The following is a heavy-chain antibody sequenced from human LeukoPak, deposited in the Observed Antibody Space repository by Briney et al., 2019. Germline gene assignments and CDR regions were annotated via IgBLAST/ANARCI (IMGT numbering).Heavy chain of an antibody. J-gene: IGHJ5*02. CDR1: GYTFTGYY. CDR3: ARANIAAAGVFSP. Sequence: ASVKVSCTASGYTFTGYYMHWVRQAPGQGLEWMGWINPNSGGTNYAQKFQGRVTMTRDTSISTAYMELSRLRSDDTAVYYCARANIAAAGVFSPWGQGTLVTVSS. D-gene: IGHD6-13*01. V-gene: IGHV1-2*02. CDR2: INPNSGGT.